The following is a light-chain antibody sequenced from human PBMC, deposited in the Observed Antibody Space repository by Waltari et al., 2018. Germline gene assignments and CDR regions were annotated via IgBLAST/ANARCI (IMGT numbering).Light chain of an antibody. J-gene: IGKJ4*01. CDR1: QDIYNS. V-gene: IGKV1-33*01. CDR2: GAS. Sequence: LSASVGGRVTITCQANQDIYNSLNWYQQKPGKAPNLLIYGASNLEPGVPSRFSGSGSGTHFTFTISSLQPDDFATYYCQQYDTPLSFGGGTKVAIK. CDR3: QQYDTPLS.